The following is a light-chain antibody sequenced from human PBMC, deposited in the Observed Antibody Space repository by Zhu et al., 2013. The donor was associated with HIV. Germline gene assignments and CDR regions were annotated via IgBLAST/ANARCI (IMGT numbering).Light chain of an antibody. CDR3: QQYGNSFRT. CDR1: QSVSSFY. CDR2: GTS. Sequence: EIVLTQSPVTLSLSPGDRATLSCRASQSVSSFYFSWYQQKPGQAPRLLIYGTSFRATGIPDRFSGSGSGTDFSLTISRLEPEDFGMYYCQQYGNSFRTFGQGTKVEIK. V-gene: IGKV3-20*01. J-gene: IGKJ1*01.